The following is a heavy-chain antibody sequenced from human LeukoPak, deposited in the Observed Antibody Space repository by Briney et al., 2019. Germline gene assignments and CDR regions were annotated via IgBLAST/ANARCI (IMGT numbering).Heavy chain of an antibody. Sequence: SETLSLTCTVSGGSISSSSYYWSWIRQPPGKGLEWIGEINHSGSTNYNPSLKSRVTISVDTSKNQFSLKLSSVTAADTAVYYCARGAPRWIYGNYYYYYMDVWGKGTTVTVSS. V-gene: IGHV4-39*07. D-gene: IGHD2/OR15-2a*01. CDR3: ARGAPRWIYGNYYYYYMDV. CDR1: GGSISSSSYY. CDR2: INHSGST. J-gene: IGHJ6*03.